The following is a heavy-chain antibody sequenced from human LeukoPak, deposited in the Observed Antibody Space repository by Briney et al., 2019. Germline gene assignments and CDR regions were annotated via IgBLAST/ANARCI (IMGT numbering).Heavy chain of an antibody. D-gene: IGHD2-15*01. V-gene: IGHV3-23*01. CDR3: ANHGGGYCSGGSCYSNAFDI. CDR2: ISGSGGST. CDR1: RLTFSSYA. Sequence: GGSLRLSCAASRLTFSSYALSWVRQAPGKGLEWVSAISGSGGSTYYADSVKGRFTISRDNSKNTLYLQMNSLRAEDTAVYYCANHGGGYCSGGSCYSNAFDIWGQGPMVTVSS. J-gene: IGHJ3*02.